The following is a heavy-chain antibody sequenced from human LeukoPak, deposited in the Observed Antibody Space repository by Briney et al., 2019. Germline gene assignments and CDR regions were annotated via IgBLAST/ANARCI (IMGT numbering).Heavy chain of an antibody. V-gene: IGHV4-59*01. Sequence: SETLSLTCAASGGSISSYYWSWIRQPPGKGLEWIGYIYYSGSTNYNPSLKSRVTISVDTSKNQFSLKLSSVTAADTAVYYCARETQPYGHHLNAFDIWGQGTMVTVSS. D-gene: IGHD1-14*01. CDR3: ARETQPYGHHLNAFDI. CDR1: GGSISSYY. J-gene: IGHJ3*02. CDR2: IYYSGST.